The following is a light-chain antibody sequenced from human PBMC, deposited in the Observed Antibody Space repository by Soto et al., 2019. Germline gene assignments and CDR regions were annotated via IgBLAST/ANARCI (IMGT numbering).Light chain of an antibody. V-gene: IGLV2-14*03. J-gene: IGLJ3*02. CDR1: STDVGGYTY. CDR3: SSYTSGSTLV. Sequence: QSALTQPASVSGSPGQSITISCTGSSTDVGGYTYVSWYQQFPGKPPKLMIYEVSNRPSGVSNRFSGSKSGNTASLTISGLQAKDEADYYCSSYTSGSTLVFGGGTKLTVL. CDR2: EVS.